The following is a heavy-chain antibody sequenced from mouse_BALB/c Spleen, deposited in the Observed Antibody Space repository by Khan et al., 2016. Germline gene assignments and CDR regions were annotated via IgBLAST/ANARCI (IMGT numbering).Heavy chain of an antibody. CDR3: ASTYWYFDV. Sequence: EVELGESGGGLVQPGGSLKLSCAASGFAFSRYWMSWVRQPPGKGQEWIGEINPDSSTINYTPSLKDKFIISRDNAKNTLYLQLSKVRSEDTALYYWASTYWYFDVWGAGTTVTVSS. J-gene: IGHJ1*01. CDR1: GFAFSRYW. V-gene: IGHV4-1*02. CDR2: INPDSSTI.